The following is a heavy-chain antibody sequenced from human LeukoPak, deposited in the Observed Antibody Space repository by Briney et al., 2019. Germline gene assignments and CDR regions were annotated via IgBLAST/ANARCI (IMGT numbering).Heavy chain of an antibody. CDR2: INPNSGGT. CDR3: ARDRPKVYYYDSSGYAL. Sequence: ASVKVSCKASGYTFTGYYMHWVRQAPGQGLEWMGWINPNSGGTNYAQKFQGRVTMTRDTSISTAYMELSRLRSDDTAVYYCARDRPKVYYYDSSGYALWGQGTLVTVSS. J-gene: IGHJ4*02. D-gene: IGHD3-22*01. V-gene: IGHV1-2*02. CDR1: GYTFTGYY.